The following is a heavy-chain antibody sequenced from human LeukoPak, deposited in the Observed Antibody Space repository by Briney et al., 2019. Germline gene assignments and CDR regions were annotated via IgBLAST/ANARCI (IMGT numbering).Heavy chain of an antibody. CDR2: IYHSGST. Sequence: SETLSLTCTVSGGSISSGGYYWSWIRQPPGKGLEWIGYIYHSGSTYYNPSLKSRVTISVDRSKNQFSLKLSSVTAADTAVYYCARDYVGATPKRFDYWGQGTLVTVSS. V-gene: IGHV4-30-2*01. CDR1: GGSISSGGYY. J-gene: IGHJ4*02. CDR3: ARDYVGATPKRFDY. D-gene: IGHD1-26*01.